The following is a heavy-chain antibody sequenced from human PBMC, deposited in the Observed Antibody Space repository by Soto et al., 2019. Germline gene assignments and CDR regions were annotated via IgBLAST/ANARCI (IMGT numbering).Heavy chain of an antibody. CDR2: ISSSSSTI. Sequence: GGSLRLSCAASGFTFSSYAMSWVRQAPGKGLEWVSYISSSSSTIYYADSVKGRFTISRDNAKNSLYLQMNSLRAEDTAVYYCARDLGYSSGWYWFDPWGQGTLVTVSS. D-gene: IGHD6-19*01. J-gene: IGHJ5*02. CDR1: GFTFSSYA. CDR3: ARDLGYSSGWYWFDP. V-gene: IGHV3-48*04.